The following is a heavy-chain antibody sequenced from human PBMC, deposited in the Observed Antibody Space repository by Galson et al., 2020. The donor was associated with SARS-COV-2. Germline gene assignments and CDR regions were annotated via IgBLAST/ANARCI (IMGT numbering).Heavy chain of an antibody. CDR3: ARVWFGGGEFDN. D-gene: IGHD3-10*01. Sequence: TGGSLRLSCAVSGITVNTNYMSWVRQAPGKGLEWVSVFYSGGGTNYADSVKARFTISSDNTTNTAYLQLNSLRAEDTAVYYCARVWFGGGEFDNWGQGTQVTVSS. J-gene: IGHJ4*02. CDR1: GITVNTNY. CDR2: FYSGGGT. V-gene: IGHV3-66*01.